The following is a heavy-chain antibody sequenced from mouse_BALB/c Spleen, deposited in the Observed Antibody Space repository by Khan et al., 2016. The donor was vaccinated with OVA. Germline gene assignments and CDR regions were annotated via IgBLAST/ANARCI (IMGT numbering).Heavy chain of an antibody. CDR1: GYTFTEYT. D-gene: IGHD3-3*01. J-gene: IGHJ4*01. CDR2: INPKNGVT. CDR3: ARGAGRY. Sequence: EVQLQQSGPELVKPGASVKISCKTSGYTFTEYTLHWVKQSHGKSLEWIGVINPKNGVTSYNQKFKGRATLTVDKSSSTAYMEFRSLTSEDSAVYYCARGAGRYWGQGTSVTASS. V-gene: IGHV1-18*01.